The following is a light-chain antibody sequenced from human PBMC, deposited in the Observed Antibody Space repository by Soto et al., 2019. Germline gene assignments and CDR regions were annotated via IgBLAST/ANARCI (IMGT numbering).Light chain of an antibody. Sequence: QSALTQPPSASGSPGQSVTISCTGTSSDIGGYNYVSWYQQHPGKAPKLIIYEVSKRPSGVPDRFSGSKSGNTASLTVSGLPAEDEAYYLRTSYAGRQNLVFAGRTKLTVL. CDR2: EVS. CDR3: TSYAGRQNLV. CDR1: SSDIGGYNY. J-gene: IGLJ3*02. V-gene: IGLV2-8*01.